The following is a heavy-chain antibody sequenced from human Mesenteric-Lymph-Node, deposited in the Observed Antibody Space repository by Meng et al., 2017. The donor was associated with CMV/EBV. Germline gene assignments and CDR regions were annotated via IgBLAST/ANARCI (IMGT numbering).Heavy chain of an antibody. D-gene: IGHD3-22*01. CDR2: ISSSTLYM. V-gene: IGHV3-21*01. CDR1: GSTFSIYT. Sequence: GGSLRLSCADSGSTFSIYTMNWVRQAPGKGLEWVASISSSTLYMLYADSLKGRFTIYRDNAESTLYLQMDSLRVEDTAVYYCAREYRLHYDSSGFDFWGQGTLVTVSS. J-gene: IGHJ4*02. CDR3: AREYRLHYDSSGFDF.